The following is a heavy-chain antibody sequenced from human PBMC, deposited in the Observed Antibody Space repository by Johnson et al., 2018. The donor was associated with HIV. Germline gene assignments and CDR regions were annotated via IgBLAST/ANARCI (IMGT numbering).Heavy chain of an antibody. V-gene: IGHV3-30*18. CDR3: AKSGSYYDSSAYHDAFDI. Sequence: VQVVESGGGVVQPGRSLRLSCAASGFSFSGSAMHWVRQAPGKGLEWVAGISYDGSNKYYADSVKGRFTISRDNSKNTLYLQMNSLRPEDTAVYYCAKSGSYYDSSAYHDAFDIWGQGTMVTVSS. D-gene: IGHD3-22*01. CDR2: ISYDGSNK. J-gene: IGHJ3*02. CDR1: GFSFSGSA.